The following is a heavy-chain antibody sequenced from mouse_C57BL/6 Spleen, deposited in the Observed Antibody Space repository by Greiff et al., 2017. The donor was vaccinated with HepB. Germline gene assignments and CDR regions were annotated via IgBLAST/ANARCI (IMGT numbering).Heavy chain of an antibody. V-gene: IGHV1-82*01. CDR2: IYPGDGDT. Sequence: QVQLQQSGPELVKPGASVKISCKASGYAFSSSWMNWVKQRPGKGLEWIGRIYPGDGDTNYNGKFKGKATLTADKSSSTAYMQLSSLTSEDSAVYFCARSPYHGSVYWYFDVWGTGTTVTVSS. J-gene: IGHJ1*03. D-gene: IGHD1-1*01. CDR3: ARSPYHGSVYWYFDV. CDR1: GYAFSSSW.